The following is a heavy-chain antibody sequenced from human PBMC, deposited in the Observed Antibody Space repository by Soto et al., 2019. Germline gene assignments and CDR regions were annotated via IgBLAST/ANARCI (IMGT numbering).Heavy chain of an antibody. CDR3: ARHQSITMVRGVIKEPIHKIGYFDY. V-gene: IGHV4-39*01. CDR1: GGSFSISSYY. CDR2: IYYSGSI. J-gene: IGHJ4*02. D-gene: IGHD3-10*01. Sequence: SETLSLTCTVSGGSFSISSYYWVWFRHPTGKGLVWVGSIYYSGSIYYNPSLKSRVTISVVTSKNQFSLKLSSVTAADTAVYYCARHQSITMVRGVIKEPIHKIGYFDYWGQGTLVIVSS.